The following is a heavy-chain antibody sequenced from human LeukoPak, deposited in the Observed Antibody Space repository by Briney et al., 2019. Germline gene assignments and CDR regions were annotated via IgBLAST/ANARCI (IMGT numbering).Heavy chain of an antibody. Sequence: QAGGSLRLSCAASGFTFSNYWMNWVRQAPGKGLEWVANMNRDGSEKYYADSVQGRFTISRDNAKNSLYLQMNSLRAEDTALYYCVRETVTAAYFDYWGQGTLVTVSS. J-gene: IGHJ4*02. CDR1: GFTFSNYW. V-gene: IGHV3-7*01. D-gene: IGHD2-21*02. CDR2: MNRDGSEK. CDR3: VRETVTAAYFDY.